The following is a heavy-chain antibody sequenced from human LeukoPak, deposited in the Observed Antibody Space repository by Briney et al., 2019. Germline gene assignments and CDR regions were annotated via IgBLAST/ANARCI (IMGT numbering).Heavy chain of an antibody. CDR3: TRRGYGDYGSYYYYMDV. CDR2: IRSKANSYAT. D-gene: IGHD4-17*01. Sequence: GGSLRLSCAASGFTFSGSAMHWVRQASGKGLEWVGRIRSKANSYATAYAASVKGRFTISRDDSKNTAYLQMNSLKTEDTAVYYCTRRGYGDYGSYYYYMDVWGKGTTVTVSS. CDR1: GFTFSGSA. V-gene: IGHV3-73*01. J-gene: IGHJ6*03.